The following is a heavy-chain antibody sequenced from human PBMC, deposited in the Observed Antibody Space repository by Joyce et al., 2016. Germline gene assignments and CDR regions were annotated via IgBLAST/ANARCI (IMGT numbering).Heavy chain of an antibody. CDR1: GFTFSTYG. CDR3: ARDLNGYNPKDPFDY. D-gene: IGHD5-24*01. V-gene: IGHV3-33*01. J-gene: IGHJ4*02. CDR2: IWYDGSKK. Sequence: QVHLVESGGGVVQPGRSLRLSCAASGFTFSTYGMHWVRQAPGKGLWWVAVIWYDGSKKYYADSVKGRFTISRDNSKNTVYLQMNSLRVEDTAVFYCARDLNGYNPKDPFDYWGQGTLVTVSS.